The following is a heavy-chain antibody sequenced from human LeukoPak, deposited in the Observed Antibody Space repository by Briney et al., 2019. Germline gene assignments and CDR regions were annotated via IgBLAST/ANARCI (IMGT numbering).Heavy chain of an antibody. CDR1: GGSISSGDYY. CDR3: ARAPSGGEQQLASYYFDY. D-gene: IGHD6-13*01. V-gene: IGHV4-30-4*01. CDR2: IYYSGST. J-gene: IGHJ4*02. Sequence: SQTLSLTCTVSGGSISSGDYYWSWIRQPPGKGLEWIEYIYYSGSTYYNPSLKSRVTISVDTSKNQFSLKLSSVTAADTAVYYCARAPSGGEQQLASYYFDYWGQGTLVTVSS.